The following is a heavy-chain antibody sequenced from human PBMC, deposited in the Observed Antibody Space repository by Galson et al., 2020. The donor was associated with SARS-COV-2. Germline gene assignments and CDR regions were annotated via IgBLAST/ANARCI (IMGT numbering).Heavy chain of an antibody. CDR2: ISGSGGTT. CDR3: ARVVGGPAIGEDAFAV. CDR1: GFTFNNYA. V-gene: IGHV3-23*01. D-gene: IGHD2-15*01. J-gene: IGHJ3*01. Sequence: GGSLSLSCAASGFTFNNYAMSWFRQTPGKGLEWVSSISGSGGTTYYVDSVKGRFAISRDNSKNTLFLQMNSLRAEDMAVYYCARVVGGPAIGEDAFAVWGQGTMVTVS.